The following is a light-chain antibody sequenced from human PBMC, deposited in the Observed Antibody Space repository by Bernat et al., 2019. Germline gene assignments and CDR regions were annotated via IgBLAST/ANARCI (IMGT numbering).Light chain of an antibody. CDR2: YDS. V-gene: IGLV3-21*04. Sequence: SYVLTQPPSVSVAPGKTARITCGGNNIGSKSVHWYQQKPGQAPVLVIYYDSDRPSGIPERFSGSNSGNTATLTISRVEAGDEADYYCQVWDSSSDNPAVFGTGTKVTVL. CDR3: QVWDSSSDNPAV. CDR1: NIGSKS. J-gene: IGLJ1*01.